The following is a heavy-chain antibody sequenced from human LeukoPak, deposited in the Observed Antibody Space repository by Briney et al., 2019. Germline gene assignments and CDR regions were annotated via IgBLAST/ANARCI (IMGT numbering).Heavy chain of an antibody. D-gene: IGHD6-19*01. V-gene: IGHV4-59*12. Sequence: PSETLSLTCTVSGGSISSYYWSWIRQPPGKGLEWIGYIYYSGSTNYNPSLKSRVTISVDTSKNQFSLKLSSVTAADTAVYYCARSLAVAGAHLDYWGQGTLVTVSS. CDR3: ARSLAVAGAHLDY. J-gene: IGHJ4*02. CDR2: IYYSGST. CDR1: GGSISSYY.